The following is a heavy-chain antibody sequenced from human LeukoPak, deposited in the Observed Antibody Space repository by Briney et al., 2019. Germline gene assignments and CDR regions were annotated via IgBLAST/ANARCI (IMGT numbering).Heavy chain of an antibody. CDR3: ARVQGPSKFDLHFDY. J-gene: IGHJ4*02. V-gene: IGHV4-39*01. CDR1: GGSISSSSYY. D-gene: IGHD2-2*01. Sequence: PSETLSLTCTVSGGSISSSSYYWGWIRQPPGKGLEWIGSIYYSGSTYYNPSLKSRVTISVDTSKNQFSLKLSSVTAADTAVYYCARVQGPSKFDLHFDYWGQGTLVTVSS. CDR2: IYYSGST.